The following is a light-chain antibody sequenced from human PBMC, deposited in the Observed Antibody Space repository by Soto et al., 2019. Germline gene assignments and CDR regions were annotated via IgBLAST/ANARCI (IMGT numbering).Light chain of an antibody. CDR3: QQYDYWPPYT. CDR2: GAS. J-gene: IGKJ2*01. V-gene: IGKV3-15*01. CDR1: QSVSSN. Sequence: EIVMTQSPATLSVSPGERATLSCRASQSVSSNLAWYQQKPGQAPRLLIYGASTRATGIPARFSGSGSGTEFTLTIGSLQSEDFEVYYCQQYDYWPPYTFGQGTNLEIK.